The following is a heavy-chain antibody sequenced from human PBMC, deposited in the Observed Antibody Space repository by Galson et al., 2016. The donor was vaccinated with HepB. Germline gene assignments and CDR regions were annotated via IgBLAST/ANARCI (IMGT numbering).Heavy chain of an antibody. CDR2: ISYSGSNK. D-gene: IGHD2-15*01. V-gene: IGHV3-30-3*01. J-gene: IGHJ3*02. Sequence: SLRLSCAASQFTFRTYAIHWVRQAPGKGLEWVAVISYSGSNKYYADSVKGRFTISRDNFKNTLYLQMNSLRAEDTAVYYCARDTVVDDTVNAFDIWGQGTMVTVSS. CDR1: QFTFRTYA. CDR3: ARDTVVDDTVNAFDI.